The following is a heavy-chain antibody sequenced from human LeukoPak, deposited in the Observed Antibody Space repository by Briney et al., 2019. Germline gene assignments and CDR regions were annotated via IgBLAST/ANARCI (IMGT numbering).Heavy chain of an antibody. V-gene: IGHV6-1*01. D-gene: IGHD3-22*01. Sequence: SQTLSLTCAISGDSVSTSTSAWDWIRQSPSGGLEWLGRTQYRSKWYNDYAVSLRSRMTITPDTSKNQFSLQLNSVTPEDTAVYYCARAHYYSFDYWGQGTLVTVSS. CDR1: GDSVSTSTSA. CDR3: ARAHYYSFDY. J-gene: IGHJ4*02. CDR2: TQYRSKWYN.